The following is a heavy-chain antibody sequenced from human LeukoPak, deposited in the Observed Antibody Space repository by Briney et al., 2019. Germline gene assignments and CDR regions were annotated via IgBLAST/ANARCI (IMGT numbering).Heavy chain of an antibody. V-gene: IGHV1-18*01. CDR3: ARVSSGYDYIYYYYYYYMDV. J-gene: IGHJ6*03. CDR2: ISAYNGNT. CDR1: GYTFTSYG. D-gene: IGHD5-12*01. Sequence: ASVKVSCKASGYTFTSYGISWVRQAPGQGLEWMGWISAYNGNTNYAQKLQGRVTMTTDTSTSTACMELRSLRSDDTAVYYCARVSSGYDYIYYYYYYYMDVWGKGTTVTVSS.